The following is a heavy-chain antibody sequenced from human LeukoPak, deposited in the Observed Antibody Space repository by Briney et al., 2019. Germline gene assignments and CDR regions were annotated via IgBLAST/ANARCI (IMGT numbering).Heavy chain of an antibody. CDR3: TRIRRSITWYRGSDY. J-gene: IGHJ4*02. V-gene: IGHV3-21*01. D-gene: IGHD3-10*01. CDR1: GFPFSTYS. CDR2: ITSTSTYI. Sequence: PGGSLRLSCAASGFPFSTYSILWIRQAPGKGLEWVASITSTSTYIYYADSVKGRFTISRDNAHNLLYLQMNSLRADDTAVYYCTRIRRSITWYRGSDYWGQGTLVTVSS.